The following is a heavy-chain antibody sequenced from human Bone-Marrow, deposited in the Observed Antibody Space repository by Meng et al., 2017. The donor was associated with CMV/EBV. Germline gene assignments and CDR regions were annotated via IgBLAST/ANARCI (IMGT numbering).Heavy chain of an antibody. CDR1: GFAFSSYA. Sequence: GGSLRLSCAASGFAFSSYAMSWVRQAPGKGLEWVSVIYSGGSSTYYADSVKGRFTISRDNSKNPLYLQMNSLRAEDTAVDYCSRAAAGTLDYWGQGTLVTVSS. CDR2: IYSGGSST. CDR3: SRAAAGTLDY. J-gene: IGHJ4*02. V-gene: IGHV3-23*03. D-gene: IGHD6-13*01.